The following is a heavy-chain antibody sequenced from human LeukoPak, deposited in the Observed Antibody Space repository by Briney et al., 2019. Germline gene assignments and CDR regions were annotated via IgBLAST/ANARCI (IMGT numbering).Heavy chain of an antibody. V-gene: IGHV1-18*01. J-gene: IGHJ6*02. CDR1: GYTFTSYG. CDR3: ARDRGPTMIVVVPTVPSYYYGMDV. CDR2: ISAYNGNT. Sequence: ASVKVSCKASGYTFTSYGISWVRQAPGQGLEWMGWISAYNGNTNYAQKLQGRVTMTTDTSTSTAYMELRSLRSDDTAVYYCARDRGPTMIVVVPTVPSYYYGMDVWGQGTTVTVSS. D-gene: IGHD3-22*01.